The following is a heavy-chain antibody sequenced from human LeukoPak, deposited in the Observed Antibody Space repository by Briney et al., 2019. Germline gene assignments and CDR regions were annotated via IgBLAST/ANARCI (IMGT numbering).Heavy chain of an antibody. CDR1: GDSISSGDYY. Sequence: RSSETLSLTCTVSGDSISSGDYYWSCLPQPPGKGLEWIGYIYYNGSTYYNPSLNSRPTISIDTSKNQSSLELSPVTAADTAVYYCARDLGAVGSGSPFEVGYWGQGSLVTVSS. D-gene: IGHD3-10*01. CDR3: ARDLGAVGSGSPFEVGY. CDR2: IYYNGST. V-gene: IGHV4-30-4*01. J-gene: IGHJ4*02.